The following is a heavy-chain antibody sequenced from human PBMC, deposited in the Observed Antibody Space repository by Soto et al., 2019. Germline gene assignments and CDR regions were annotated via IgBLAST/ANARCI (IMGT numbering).Heavy chain of an antibody. CDR2: IYSNGGT. Sequence: QVQLQESGPGLVKPSETLSLTCNISGGSISHYYWSWIRQSPGKALEWIGYIYSNGGTNYNPSLNSRVTISVDTSKYQFSLSVNSVTAADTAVYYCAGVMLRGSYYFGLSVWGQGNTVTVS. CDR1: GGSISHYY. CDR3: AGVMLRGSYYFGLSV. D-gene: IGHD3-10*01. J-gene: IGHJ6*02. V-gene: IGHV4-59*01.